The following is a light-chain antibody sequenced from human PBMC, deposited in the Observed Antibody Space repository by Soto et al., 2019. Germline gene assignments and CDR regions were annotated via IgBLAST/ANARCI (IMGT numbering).Light chain of an antibody. V-gene: IGKV2-28*01. CDR2: MGS. J-gene: IGKJ1*01. CDR3: MQALQTPRT. CDR1: QSLLHKNGNNY. Sequence: DIVMTQSPLSLPVTPGAAASISCRSSQSLLHKNGNNYFNWYLQKPGQSPQVLIYMGSNRASGVPDRLSGSGSGTYFTLKIRRVEAEDAGVDYCMQALQTPRTFGQGTKV.